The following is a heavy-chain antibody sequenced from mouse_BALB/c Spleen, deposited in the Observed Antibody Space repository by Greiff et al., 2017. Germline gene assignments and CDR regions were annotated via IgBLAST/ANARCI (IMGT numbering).Heavy chain of an antibody. CDR1: GFTFSSFG. D-gene: IGHD2-3*01. CDR2: ISSGSSTI. CDR3: ARSGWEDYFDY. Sequence: EVHLVESGGGLVQPGGSRKLSCAASGFTFSSFGMHWVRQAPEKGLEWVAYISSGSSTIYYADTVKGRFTISRDNPKNTLFLQMTSLRSEDTAMYYCARSGWEDYFDYWGQGTTLTVSS. J-gene: IGHJ2*01. V-gene: IGHV5-17*02.